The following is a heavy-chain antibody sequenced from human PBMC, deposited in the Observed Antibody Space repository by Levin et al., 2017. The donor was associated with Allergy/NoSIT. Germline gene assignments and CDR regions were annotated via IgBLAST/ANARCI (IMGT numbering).Heavy chain of an antibody. CDR1: GGTVGSGGYY. D-gene: IGHD3-10*01. V-gene: IGHV4-31*03. CDR3: ARGSNWFDP. CDR2: IFNSGIK. J-gene: IGHJ5*02. Sequence: PSETLSLTCNVSGGTVGSGGYYWSWIRQHPGTGLEWVGYIFNSGIKNYHPTLKSRLTISIDTSKNQFSMELNSVTDADTAVYYCARGSNWFDPWGQGTLVTVSS.